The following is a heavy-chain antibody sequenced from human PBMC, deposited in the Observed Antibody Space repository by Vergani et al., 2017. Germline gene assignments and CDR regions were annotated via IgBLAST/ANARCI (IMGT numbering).Heavy chain of an antibody. J-gene: IGHJ3*01. CDR1: GSSLNNGRMG. V-gene: IGHV2-26*01. D-gene: IGHD1-7*01. CDR3: ARVRGKTSIDAFDL. Sequence: QVTLKESGPVLVKPTETLSLTCTVSGSSLNNGRMGVSWIRQPPGKALEWLAHIFSNDEKSYSSPLKGGLSISKDTSKSQVVLVMPNMDPKDTDTYFCARVRGKTSIDAFDLWGQGTMVIVSS. CDR2: IFSNDEK.